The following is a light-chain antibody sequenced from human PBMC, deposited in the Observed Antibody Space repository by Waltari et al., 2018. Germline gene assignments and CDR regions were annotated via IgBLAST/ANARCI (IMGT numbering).Light chain of an antibody. CDR1: SSDVGSYTL. Sequence: QSALTPPASASGLPGQSITLPLPGTSSDVGSYTLASWYKQHPGKAPNLMIYEVSNRPSGVSNRFSGSKSGNTASLTISGLQAEDEADYYCCSYAGSSTFVFGGGTKLTVL. CDR3: CSYAGSSTFV. J-gene: IGLJ2*01. V-gene: IGLV2-23*02. CDR2: EVS.